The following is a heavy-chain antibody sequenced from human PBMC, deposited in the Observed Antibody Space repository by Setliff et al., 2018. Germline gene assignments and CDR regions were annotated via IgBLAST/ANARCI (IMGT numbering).Heavy chain of an antibody. D-gene: IGHD1-26*01. CDR1: GYTFTSYG. CDR3: ARDVSADSGRCFSLPLPGFLDY. Sequence: GASVKVSCKASGYTFTSYGISWVRQAPGQGLKWMGWISAYNGNTNYAQKLQGRVTMTTDTSTTTAYMELRSLRSDDTAVYYCARDVSADSGRCFSLPLPGFLDYWGQGTLVTVSS. J-gene: IGHJ4*02. V-gene: IGHV1-18*01. CDR2: ISAYNGNT.